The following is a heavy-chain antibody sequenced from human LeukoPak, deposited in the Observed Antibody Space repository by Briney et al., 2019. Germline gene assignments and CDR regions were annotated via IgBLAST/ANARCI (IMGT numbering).Heavy chain of an antibody. D-gene: IGHD1-26*01. CDR2: INPNSGGT. Sequence: GASVKVSCKASGYTYTGYYMHWVRQAPGQGLEWMGWINPNSGGTDYAQKFQGRVTMTRDTSISTAYMELSRLRSDDTAVYYCARDPGGSYSYYFDYWGQGTLVTVSS. V-gene: IGHV1-2*02. CDR3: ARDPGGSYSYYFDY. J-gene: IGHJ4*02. CDR1: GYTYTGYY.